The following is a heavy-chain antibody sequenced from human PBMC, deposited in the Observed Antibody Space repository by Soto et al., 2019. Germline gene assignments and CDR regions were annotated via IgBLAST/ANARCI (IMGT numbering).Heavy chain of an antibody. Sequence: QMQLLQSGAEVKKTGSSVKISCKTSGWIFTFQYLHWVRQAPGQVLEWLGWITPYNGNVNYAQHFQGRISLTRDNSLTPLFLELRDLRPEDTGLYYCARSATSGDQHFIDSWGQGTLVTVSS. J-gene: IGHJ4*02. CDR3: ARSATSGDQHFIDS. CDR2: ITPYNGNV. V-gene: IGHV1-45*02. D-gene: IGHD7-27*01. CDR1: GWIFTFQY.